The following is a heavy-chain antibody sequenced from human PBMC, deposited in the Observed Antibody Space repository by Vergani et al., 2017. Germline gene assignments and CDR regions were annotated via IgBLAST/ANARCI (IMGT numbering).Heavy chain of an antibody. CDR3: ARVAHYDFWSGYPYTTDYYYYYYMDV. J-gene: IGHJ6*03. Sequence: EVQLVESGGGLVQPGRSLRLSCAASGFTFDDYAMHWVRQAPGKGLEWVSGISWNSGSIGYADSVKGRFTISRDNAKNTLYLQMNSLRAEDTAVYYCARVAHYDFWSGYPYTTDYYYYYYMDVWGKGTTVTVSS. V-gene: IGHV3-9*01. CDR2: ISWNSGSI. CDR1: GFTFDDYA. D-gene: IGHD3-3*01.